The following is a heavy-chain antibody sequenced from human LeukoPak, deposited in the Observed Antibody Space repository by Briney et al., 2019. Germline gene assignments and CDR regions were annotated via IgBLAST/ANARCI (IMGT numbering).Heavy chain of an antibody. CDR2: ISDSGSSDI. J-gene: IGHJ4*02. V-gene: IGHV3-21*01. Sequence: PGESLRLSCAASGFTFSGHSMNWVRQAPGKGLEWVSFISDSGSSDIYYADSVKGRFTISRDNSKNTLYLQMNSLRAEDTAVYYCAKDGQRTYYDFWSGSSFDYWGQGTLVTVSS. D-gene: IGHD3-3*01. CDR1: GFTFSGHS. CDR3: AKDGQRTYYDFWSGSSFDY.